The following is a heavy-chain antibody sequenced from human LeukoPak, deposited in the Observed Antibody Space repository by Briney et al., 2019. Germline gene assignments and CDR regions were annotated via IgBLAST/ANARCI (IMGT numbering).Heavy chain of an antibody. D-gene: IGHD6-13*01. J-gene: IGHJ2*01. Sequence: GGSLRLSCAASGFTFSSYSMNWVRQAPGKGLEWVSSISSSSSYIYYADSVKGRFTISRDNAKNSLYLQMNSLRAEDTAVYYCASGGYTLYWYFDLWGRGTLVTVSS. CDR3: ASGGYTLYWYFDL. V-gene: IGHV3-21*01. CDR1: GFTFSSYS. CDR2: ISSSSSYI.